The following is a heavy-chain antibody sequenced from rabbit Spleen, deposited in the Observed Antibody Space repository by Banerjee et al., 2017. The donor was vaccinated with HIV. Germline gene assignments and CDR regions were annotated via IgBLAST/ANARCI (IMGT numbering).Heavy chain of an antibody. CDR3: VRDQAGDADYGPYYLNL. CDR1: GFSFSDIYW. J-gene: IGHJ4*01. CDR2: IYTAGGST. V-gene: IGHV1S45*01. D-gene: IGHD2-1*01. Sequence: QEQLVEYGGGLVQPEGSLTLTCTGSGFSFSDIYWISWVRQAPGKGLEWIAFIYTAGGSTYYASWAKGRFTITRSTSLNTVTLQLSSLTAADTATYFCVRDQAGDADYGPYYLNLWGPGTLVTVS.